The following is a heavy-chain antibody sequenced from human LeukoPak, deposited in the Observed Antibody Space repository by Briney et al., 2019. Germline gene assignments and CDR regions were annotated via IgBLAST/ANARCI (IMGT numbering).Heavy chain of an antibody. J-gene: IGHJ3*02. CDR1: GGTFSSYT. CDR2: IIPTLGIA. Sequence: SVKVSCKASGGTFSSYTISWVRQAPGQGLEWMGRIIPTLGIANYAQKFQGRVTITADKSTSTAYMELSSLRSEDTAVYYCARARSRLVRYDAFDIWGQGTMVTVSS. D-gene: IGHD3-10*01. CDR3: ARARSRLVRYDAFDI. V-gene: IGHV1-69*02.